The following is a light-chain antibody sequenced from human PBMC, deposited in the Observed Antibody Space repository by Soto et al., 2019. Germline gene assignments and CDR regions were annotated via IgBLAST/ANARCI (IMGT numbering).Light chain of an antibody. CDR1: QSVASN. Sequence: EIVLTQSPGTLSFSPGERTTLSCRASQSVASNLAWYQQKPGQAPRLLIYGASTRATGIPAWLSGSGYGTEFTLTISSLKSEDFEAYLCQHYYNWPRTFGQGTKVDIK. CDR2: GAS. J-gene: IGKJ1*01. CDR3: QHYYNWPRT. V-gene: IGKV3-15*01.